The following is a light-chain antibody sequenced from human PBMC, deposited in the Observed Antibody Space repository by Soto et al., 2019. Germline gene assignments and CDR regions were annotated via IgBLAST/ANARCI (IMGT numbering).Light chain of an antibody. CDR2: DVS. V-gene: IGLV2-14*01. CDR1: SSDVGGYNY. CDR3: SSYTSSSTRV. J-gene: IGLJ2*01. Sequence: QSALTQPASVSGSPGQSITISCTGTSSDVGGYNYVSWYQQHPGKAPKLMIYDVSNRPSGVSNRCSGSKSGNTASLTISGLQAEDGADYYCSSYTSSSTRVFGGGTKLTVL.